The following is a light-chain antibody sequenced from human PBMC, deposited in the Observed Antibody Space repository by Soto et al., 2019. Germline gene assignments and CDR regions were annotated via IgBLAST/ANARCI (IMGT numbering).Light chain of an antibody. V-gene: IGKV3-20*01. Sequence: EIVLTQSPGTLSLSPGERATLSCRASQSVSSSYFAWYQQKPGQAPQLLIYGASSRATGIPDRLSGSGAGTDFTLIISRLGPEDFAVYYCRQYGMSPRTFGQGTKVEIK. J-gene: IGKJ1*01. CDR3: RQYGMSPRT. CDR1: QSVSSSY. CDR2: GAS.